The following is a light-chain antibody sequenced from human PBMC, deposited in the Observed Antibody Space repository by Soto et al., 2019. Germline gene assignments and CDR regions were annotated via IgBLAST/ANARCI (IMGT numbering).Light chain of an antibody. CDR2: KAS. J-gene: IGKJ1*01. CDR3: QQYGSSPWT. CDR1: QSISSW. V-gene: IGKV1-5*03. Sequence: DLQMTQSPSTLSASVGDRVTITCRGSQSISSWLAWYQQKPGKAPKLLIYKASSLESGVPSRFSGSGSGTDFTLTINRLEPEDFVIYYCQQYGSSPWTFGQGTKVDI.